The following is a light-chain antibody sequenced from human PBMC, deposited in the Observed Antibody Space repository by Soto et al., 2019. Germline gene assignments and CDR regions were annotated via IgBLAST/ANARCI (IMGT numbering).Light chain of an antibody. CDR3: SSYTSSSPLG. CDR2: DVS. V-gene: IGLV2-14*01. CDR1: SSDVGGYNY. J-gene: IGLJ1*01. Sequence: QSVLTQPASVSGSPGQSITISCTGTSSDVGGYNYVSWYQQHPGKAPKLMIYDVSNRPSGVSNRFSGSKSGNTASLTISGLQAEDEDDYYCSSYTSSSPLGFGTGTKLTVL.